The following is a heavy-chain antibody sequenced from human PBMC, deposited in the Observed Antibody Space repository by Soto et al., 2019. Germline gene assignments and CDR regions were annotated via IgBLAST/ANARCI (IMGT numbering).Heavy chain of an antibody. V-gene: IGHV1-3*04. J-gene: IGHJ3*02. CDR3: AREGIHSERHTWCEDFDI. CDR1: GYTFGNYS. D-gene: IGHD5-18*01. Sequence: QVQLVQSAAEVKKPGASVKISCQASGYTFGNYSMHWVRQAPGQRLEWMAWINTGTDKAQLSQKLKGRLTITTDTSATTGYLVLRSLRSEDTAVYYWAREGIHSERHTWCEDFDIWG. CDR2: INTGTDKA.